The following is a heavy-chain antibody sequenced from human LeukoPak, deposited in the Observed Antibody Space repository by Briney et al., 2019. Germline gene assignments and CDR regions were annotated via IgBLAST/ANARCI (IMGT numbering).Heavy chain of an antibody. CDR1: GGSISSYY. CDR3: ARDRKGDGYKN. D-gene: IGHD5-24*01. V-gene: IGHV4-59*01. Sequence: SETLSLTCTVSGGSISSYYWSCIRHPPGKGLEWIGYIYYSGSTNYNPSLKSRVTISVDTSKNQFSLKLSSVTAADTAVYYCARDRKGDGYKNWGQGTMVTVSS. J-gene: IGHJ4*02. CDR2: IYYSGST.